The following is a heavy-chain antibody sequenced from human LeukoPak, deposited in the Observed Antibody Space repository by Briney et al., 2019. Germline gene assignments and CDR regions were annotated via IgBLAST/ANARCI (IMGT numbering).Heavy chain of an antibody. CDR2: IYSGGST. Sequence: GGSLRLSCAASGFTVSSNYMSWVSQAPGEGLEWVSVIYSGGSTYYADSVKGRFTISRDNSKNTLYLQMNSLRAEDTAVYYCAREGHGSGSYWDYWGQGTLVTVSS. CDR3: AREGHGSGSYWDY. J-gene: IGHJ4*02. D-gene: IGHD3-10*01. V-gene: IGHV3-53*01. CDR1: GFTVSSNY.